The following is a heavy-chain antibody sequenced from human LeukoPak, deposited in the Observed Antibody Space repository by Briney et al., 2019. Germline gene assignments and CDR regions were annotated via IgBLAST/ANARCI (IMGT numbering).Heavy chain of an antibody. CDR2: IKQDGSEK. J-gene: IGHJ6*03. CDR3: ARFTPGSIAAPSVYYYYYYMDV. CDR1: GFTFSSYW. D-gene: IGHD6-6*01. V-gene: IGHV3-7*01. Sequence: GGSLRLSCAASGFTFSSYWMSWVRQAPGKGLEWVANIKQDGSEKYYVDSVKGRFTISRDNAKNSLYLQMNSLRAEDTAVYYCARFTPGSIAAPSVYYYYYYMDVWGKGTTVTVSS.